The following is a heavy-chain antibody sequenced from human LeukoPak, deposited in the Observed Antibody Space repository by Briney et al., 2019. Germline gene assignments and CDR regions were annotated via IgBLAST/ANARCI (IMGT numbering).Heavy chain of an antibody. CDR3: ARDADYCSSTSCYFHYYMDV. J-gene: IGHJ6*03. D-gene: IGHD2-2*01. V-gene: IGHV3-21*01. CDR1: GFTFSSYS. CDR2: INSSSSYI. Sequence: GGSLRLSCAASGFTFSSYSVNWVPQAPGKGLEWVSSINSSSSYIYYADSVKGRFTISRDNAKNSLYLQINSLKAEDTAVYYCARDADYCSSTSCYFHYYMDVWGKGTTVTVCS.